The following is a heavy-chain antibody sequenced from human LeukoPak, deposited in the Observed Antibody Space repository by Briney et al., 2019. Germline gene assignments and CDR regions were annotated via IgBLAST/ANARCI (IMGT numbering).Heavy chain of an antibody. D-gene: IGHD3-10*01. CDR2: INHSGST. J-gene: IGHJ3*02. CDR1: GGSFSGYY. Sequence: SETLSLTCAVYGGSFSGYYWSWIRQPPGKGLEGIGEINHSGSTNYNPSLKSRVTISVDTSKNQFSLKLSSVTAADTAVYYCATRRVLLWFGELFGAFDIWGQGTMVTVSS. CDR3: ATRRVLLWFGELFGAFDI. V-gene: IGHV4-34*01.